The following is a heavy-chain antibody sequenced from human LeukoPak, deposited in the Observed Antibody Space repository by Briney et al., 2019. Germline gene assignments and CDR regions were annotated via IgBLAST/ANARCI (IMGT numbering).Heavy chain of an antibody. CDR1: GFTFSSYG. CDR3: AKGSNYYDSSGLFDY. CDR2: ISYDGSNK. Sequence: PGRSLRLSCAASGFTFSSYGMHWVRQAPGKGLEWVAVISYDGSNKYYADSVKGRFTISIDNSKNTLYLQMNSLRAEDTAVYYCAKGSNYYDSSGLFDYWGQGTLVTVSS. D-gene: IGHD3-22*01. J-gene: IGHJ4*02. V-gene: IGHV3-30*18.